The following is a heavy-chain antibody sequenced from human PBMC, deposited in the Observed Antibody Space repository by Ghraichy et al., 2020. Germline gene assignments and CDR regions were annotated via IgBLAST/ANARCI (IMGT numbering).Heavy chain of an antibody. CDR2: IYYSGST. J-gene: IGHJ3*02. CDR3: ARDVTMWDVVTKGAFDI. V-gene: IGHV4-31*03. CDR1: GGSISSGGYY. D-gene: IGHD3-10*02. Sequence: SETLSLTCTVSGGSISSGGYYWSWIRQHPGKGLEWIGYIYYSGSTYYNPSLKSRVTISVDTSKNQFSLKLSSVTAADTAVYYCARDVTMWDVVTKGAFDIWGQGTMVTVSS.